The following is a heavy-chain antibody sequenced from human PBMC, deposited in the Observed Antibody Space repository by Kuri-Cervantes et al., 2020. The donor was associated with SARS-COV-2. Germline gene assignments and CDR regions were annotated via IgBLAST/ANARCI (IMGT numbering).Heavy chain of an antibody. D-gene: IGHD6-13*01. CDR1: GFTFSSYG. V-gene: IGHV3-30*03. Sequence: SGAASGFTFSSYGMHWVRQAPGKGLEWVAVISYDGSNKYYADSVKGRFTISRDNSKNTLYLQMNSLRAEDTAMYYCARTIAAAGTPDYWGQGTLVTVSS. CDR2: ISYDGSNK. CDR3: ARTIAAAGTPDY. J-gene: IGHJ4*02.